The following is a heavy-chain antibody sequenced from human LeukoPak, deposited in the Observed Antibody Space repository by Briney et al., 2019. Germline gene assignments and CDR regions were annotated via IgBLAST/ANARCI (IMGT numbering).Heavy chain of an antibody. Sequence: GSLRLSCAASGFSVSSNYMSWIRQPPGKGLEWIGSIYYSGSTYYNPSLKSRVTISVDTSKNQFSLKLSSVTAADTAVYYCASDGSGSSPIDYWGQGTLVTVSS. J-gene: IGHJ4*02. CDR1: GFSVSSNY. V-gene: IGHV4-39*01. CDR3: ASDGSGSSPIDY. D-gene: IGHD3-10*01. CDR2: IYYSGST.